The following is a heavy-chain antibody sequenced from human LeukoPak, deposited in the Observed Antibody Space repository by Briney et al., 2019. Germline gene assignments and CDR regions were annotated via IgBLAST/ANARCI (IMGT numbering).Heavy chain of an antibody. CDR2: INHSGST. CDR1: GGSFSGYY. CDR3: ARGGWFDP. J-gene: IGHJ5*02. V-gene: IGHV4-34*01. Sequence: SETLSLTCAVYGGSFSGYYWSWIRQPPGKGLEWIGEINHSGSTNYNPSLRSRVTISVDTSKNQFSLKLSSVTAADTAVYYCARGGWFDPWGQGTLVTVSS.